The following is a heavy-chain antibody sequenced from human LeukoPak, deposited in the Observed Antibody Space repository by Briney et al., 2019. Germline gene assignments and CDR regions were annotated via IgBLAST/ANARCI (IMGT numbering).Heavy chain of an antibody. CDR1: GFTFSSNP. Sequence: PGGSLRLSCAASGFTFSSNPMAWVRQAPGKGLEWVSGIGASGGSTYYADSVKGRFTISRDNSKNTLYLQMNSLRAEDTAVYYCARGPASGAGSWPVFDYWGQGTLVTVSS. V-gene: IGHV3-23*01. CDR3: ARGPASGAGSWPVFDY. D-gene: IGHD6-13*01. CDR2: IGASGGST. J-gene: IGHJ4*02.